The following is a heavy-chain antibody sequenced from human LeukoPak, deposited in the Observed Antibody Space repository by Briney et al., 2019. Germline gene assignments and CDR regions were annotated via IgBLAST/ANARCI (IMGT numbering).Heavy chain of an antibody. D-gene: IGHD6-6*01. CDR2: TFYSGNT. J-gene: IGHJ4*02. Sequence: SETLSLTCTVSGGSIISNNYYWGWIRQPPGKGLEWIGSTFYSGNTYYNQSLKSRVTISVDTSKNHFSLKLSSVTAADTAVYYCARHLPYSSSSYFNYWGQGTLVTVSS. V-gene: IGHV4-39*01. CDR3: ARHLPYSSSSYFNY. CDR1: GGSIISNNYY.